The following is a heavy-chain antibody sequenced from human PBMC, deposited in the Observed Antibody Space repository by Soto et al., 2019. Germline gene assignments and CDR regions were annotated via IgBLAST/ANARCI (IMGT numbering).Heavy chain of an antibody. CDR2: IYWDDDK. D-gene: IGHD3-10*01. CDR1: GFSLSTSGVG. J-gene: IGHJ4*02. CDR3: AHTYYGPGTCDY. V-gene: IGHV2-5*02. Sequence: QITLKESGPTLVKPTQTLTLTCTFSGFSLSTSGVGVGWIRQPPGKALEWLALIYWDDDKRYSPALKSRLTITTDTSKNRVVLTMTNMDPVDTAPYYCAHTYYGPGTCDYWGQGTLVTVSS.